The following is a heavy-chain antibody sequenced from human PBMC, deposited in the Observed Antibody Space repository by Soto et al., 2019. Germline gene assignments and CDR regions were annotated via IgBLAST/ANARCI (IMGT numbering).Heavy chain of an antibody. CDR1: GGSFSGYY. D-gene: IGHD2-21*02. Sequence: SETLSLTCAVYGGSFSGYYWSWIRQPAGKGLGWIGRIYSSGSTKYNPSLRNRVTMSVDTSTDQYSLNLASMTAADTAVYFCARGPFCGDDCYFDVWGQGTQVTVS. V-gene: IGHV4-59*10. J-gene: IGHJ4*02. CDR3: ARGPFCGDDCYFDV. CDR2: IYSSGST.